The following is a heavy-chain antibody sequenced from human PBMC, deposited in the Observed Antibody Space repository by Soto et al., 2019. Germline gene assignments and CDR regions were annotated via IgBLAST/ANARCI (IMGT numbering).Heavy chain of an antibody. CDR2: IWYDGSNK. Sequence: GGSLRLSCAASGFTFSSYGMHWVRQAPGKGLEWVAVIWYDGSNKYYADSVKGRFTISRDNSKNTLYLQMNSLRAEDTAVYYCARSPARSWVHYGMDVWGQGTTVTVSS. J-gene: IGHJ6*02. V-gene: IGHV3-33*01. D-gene: IGHD6-13*01. CDR1: GFTFSSYG. CDR3: ARSPARSWVHYGMDV.